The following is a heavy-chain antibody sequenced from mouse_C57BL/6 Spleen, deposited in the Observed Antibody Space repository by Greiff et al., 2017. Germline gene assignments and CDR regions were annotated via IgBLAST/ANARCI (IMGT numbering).Heavy chain of an antibody. CDR2: IYPGSGNT. Sequence: QVQLQQPGAELVRPGASVKLSCKASGYTFTDYYINWVKQRPGQGLEWIARIYPGSGNTYYNEKFKGKATLTAEKSSSTAYMQLSSLTSEDSAVYFCAREDYWGQGTLVTVSA. V-gene: IGHV1-76*01. CDR1: GYTFTDYY. J-gene: IGHJ3*01. CDR3: AREDY.